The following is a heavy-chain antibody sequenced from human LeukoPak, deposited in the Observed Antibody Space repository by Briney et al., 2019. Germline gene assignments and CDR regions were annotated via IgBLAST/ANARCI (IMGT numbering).Heavy chain of an antibody. D-gene: IGHD3-10*01. CDR2: MNPNSGNT. CDR3: ASGGGYYGSGSYYDWFDP. V-gene: IGHV1-8*01. Sequence: ASVKVSCKASGGTFTSYDINWVRQATGQGLEWMGWMNPNSGNTGYAQKFQGRVTMTRNTSISTAYMELSSLRSEDTAVYYCASGGGYYGSGSYYDWFDPWGQGTLVTVSS. J-gene: IGHJ5*02. CDR1: GGTFTSYD.